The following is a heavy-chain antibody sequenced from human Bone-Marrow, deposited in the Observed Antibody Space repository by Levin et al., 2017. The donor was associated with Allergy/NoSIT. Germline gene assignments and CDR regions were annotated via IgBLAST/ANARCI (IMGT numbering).Heavy chain of an antibody. Sequence: ASVKVSCKAPEMSFSSFAINWVRQAPGQGLEWVGGIIPVFGTPNYAQKFRGRVTISADASTNTGYMELSSLRSEDTAIYYCARRLGWGINLGGMDDWGQGTTVTVSS. J-gene: IGHJ6*02. V-gene: IGHV1-69*13. D-gene: IGHD3-16*01. CDR3: ARRLGWGINLGGMDD. CDR1: EMSFSSFA. CDR2: IIPVFGTP.